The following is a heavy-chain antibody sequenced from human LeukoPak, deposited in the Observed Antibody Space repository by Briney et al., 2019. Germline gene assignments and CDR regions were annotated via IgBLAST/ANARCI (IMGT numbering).Heavy chain of an antibody. CDR2: IRSKAYGGTT. J-gene: IGHJ4*02. D-gene: IGHD3-22*01. CDR1: GFTFGDYA. CDR3: SRDRERYSDSSGYYNY. V-gene: IGHV3-49*04. Sequence: GGSLRLSCTASGFTFGDYAMSWVRQAPGKGMEWVGFIRSKAYGGTTEYAASVQGRFTISRDDSKSIAYLQMNSPKTEDTAEYYCSRDRERYSDSSGYYNYWGQGTPVTVSS.